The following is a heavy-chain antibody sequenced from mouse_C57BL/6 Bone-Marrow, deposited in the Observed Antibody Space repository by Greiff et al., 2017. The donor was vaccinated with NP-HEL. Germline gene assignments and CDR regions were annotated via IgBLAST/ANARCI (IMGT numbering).Heavy chain of an antibody. CDR3: ARSMYYGSSHWYFDV. CDR2: IHPNSGST. CDR1: GYTFTSYW. J-gene: IGHJ1*03. D-gene: IGHD1-1*01. Sequence: QVQLKQPGAELVKPGASVKLSCKASGYTFTSYWMHWVKQRPGQGLEWIGMIHPNSGSTNYNEKFKSKATLPVDKSSVTSYMQLSSLTSEDAAVYYFARSMYYGSSHWYFDVWGTGTTVTVSS. V-gene: IGHV1-64*01.